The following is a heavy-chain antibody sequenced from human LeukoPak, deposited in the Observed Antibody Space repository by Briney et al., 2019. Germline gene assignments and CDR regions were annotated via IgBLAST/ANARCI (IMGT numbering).Heavy chain of an antibody. D-gene: IGHD3-10*01. J-gene: IGHJ6*03. CDR2: ISHSGST. V-gene: IGHV4-59*08. Sequence: PPETLSLTCTVSSGSISPYYWSWIRQSPGKGLEWIGYISHSGSTNYNPSLMSRVTMSVDTSRKQISLNLNSVTAADTATFDCARHHPGSGSHTNYFFMDVWGKGTTVTVSS. CDR3: ARHHPGSGSHTNYFFMDV. CDR1: SGSISPYY.